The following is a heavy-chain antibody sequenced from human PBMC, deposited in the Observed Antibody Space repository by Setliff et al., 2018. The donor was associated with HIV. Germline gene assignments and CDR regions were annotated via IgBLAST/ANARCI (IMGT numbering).Heavy chain of an antibody. CDR1: GVSINSGNYY. V-gene: IGHV4-61*02. CDR2: IYSSGNT. CDR3: ARGGDGYNPGGGTFDH. Sequence: LSLTCTVSGVSINSGNYYWGWIRQPAGMRLEWIGRIYSSGNTNYNPSLKSRVTISADTSKNQFSLRLKSVTAAETAVYYCARGGDGYNPGGGTFDHWGQGTLVTVSS. J-gene: IGHJ4*02. D-gene: IGHD1-1*01.